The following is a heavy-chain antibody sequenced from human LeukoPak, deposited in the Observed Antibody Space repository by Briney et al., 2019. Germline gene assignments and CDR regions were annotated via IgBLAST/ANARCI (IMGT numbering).Heavy chain of an antibody. CDR3: ARGRYCSSTSCYRDAFDI. Sequence: ASVTVSCKASEYTFTSYDINWVRQATGQGLGWMGWMNPNSGNTGYAQKFQGRVTITRNTSISTAYMELSSLRSEDTAVYYCARGRYCSSTSCYRDAFDIWGQGTMVTVSS. V-gene: IGHV1-8*01. CDR1: EYTFTSYD. D-gene: IGHD2-2*01. J-gene: IGHJ3*02. CDR2: MNPNSGNT.